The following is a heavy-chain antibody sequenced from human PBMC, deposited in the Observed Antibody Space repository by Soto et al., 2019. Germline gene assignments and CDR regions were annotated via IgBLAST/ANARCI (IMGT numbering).Heavy chain of an antibody. J-gene: IGHJ5*02. CDR2: ISGSGGST. V-gene: IGHV3-23*01. CDR3: AKGPFDP. CDR1: GFPLDHDA. Sequence: GASLRLSCTPSGFPLDHDAMSWVRQAPGKGLEWVSAISGSGGSTYYADSVKGRFTISRDNSKNTLYLQMNSLRAEDTAVYYCAKGPFDPWRQGSLVNVSA.